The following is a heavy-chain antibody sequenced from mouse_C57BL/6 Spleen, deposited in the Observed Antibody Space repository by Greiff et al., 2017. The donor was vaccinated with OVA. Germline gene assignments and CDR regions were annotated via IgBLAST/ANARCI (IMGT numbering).Heavy chain of an antibody. D-gene: IGHD2-1*01. V-gene: IGHV1-50*01. J-gene: IGHJ1*03. CDR3: ARRGNYWYFDV. CDR2: IDPSDSYT. Sequence: VQLQQSGAELVKPGASVKLSCKASGYTFTSYWMQWVKQRPGQGLEWIGEIDPSDSYTNYNQKFKGKATLTVDTSSSTAYMQLSSLTSEDSAVYYCARRGNYWYFDVWGTGTTVTVSS. CDR1: GYTFTSYW.